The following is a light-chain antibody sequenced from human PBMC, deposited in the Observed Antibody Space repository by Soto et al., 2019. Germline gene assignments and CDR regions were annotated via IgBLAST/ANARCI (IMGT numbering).Light chain of an antibody. V-gene: IGKV4-1*01. Sequence: DIVMTQSPDSLAVSLGERATINCKSSQSVLYSSNNKIYLAWYQQKPGQPPKLLIFWASTRESGVPDRFSGSGSGTDFTLTVSGLQAEDVAIYYCHQYFRSPLTFGGGTKVDIK. CDR1: QSVLYSSNNKIY. CDR3: HQYFRSPLT. J-gene: IGKJ4*01. CDR2: WAS.